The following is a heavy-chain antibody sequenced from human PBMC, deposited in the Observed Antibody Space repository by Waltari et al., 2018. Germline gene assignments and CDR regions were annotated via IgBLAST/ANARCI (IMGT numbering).Heavy chain of an antibody. D-gene: IGHD6-19*01. J-gene: IGHJ6*02. Sequence: QEQLVESGGGVVQPGRSLRLSCEAAGILFSAEGMHWVRTAPGKWLEWVAVIWYDGSQKYYGDSVKGRFTISRDNSKNTLYLEMNSLRAEDTAVYYCARDLGSSGRYVEEYYHYGMDVWGQGTTVIVSS. CDR3: ARDLGSSGRYVEEYYHYGMDV. CDR1: GILFSAEG. V-gene: IGHV3-33*01. CDR2: IWYDGSQK.